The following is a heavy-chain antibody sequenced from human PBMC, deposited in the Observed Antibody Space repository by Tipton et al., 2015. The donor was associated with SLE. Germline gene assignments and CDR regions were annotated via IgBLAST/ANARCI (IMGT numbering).Heavy chain of an antibody. D-gene: IGHD6-6*01. CDR2: INHRGST. Sequence: TLSLTCTVSGGSVSSGSYYWSWIRQPPGKGLEWIGEINHRGSTNYNPSLKSRVTTSIDTSKNQFSLKLSSVTAADTAVYYCARNLRQLVPNSQNYWGQGTLVTVSS. CDR3: ARNLRQLVPNSQNY. V-gene: IGHV4-61*01. CDR1: GGSVSSGSYY. J-gene: IGHJ4*02.